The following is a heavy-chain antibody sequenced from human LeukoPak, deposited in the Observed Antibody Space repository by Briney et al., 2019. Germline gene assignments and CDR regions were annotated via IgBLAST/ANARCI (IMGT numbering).Heavy chain of an antibody. CDR3: ARELNVGSGWEGGY. Sequence: SETLSLTCAVSGGPLTSYYWSWIRQPPGKGLEWIGFIYYRGSTNYNPSLESRVTISVDTSKNRFSLKLSSVTAADTAVYYCARELNVGSGWEGGYWGQGTLVTVSS. V-gene: IGHV4-59*12. J-gene: IGHJ4*02. CDR1: GGPLTSYY. CDR2: IYYRGST. D-gene: IGHD6-19*01.